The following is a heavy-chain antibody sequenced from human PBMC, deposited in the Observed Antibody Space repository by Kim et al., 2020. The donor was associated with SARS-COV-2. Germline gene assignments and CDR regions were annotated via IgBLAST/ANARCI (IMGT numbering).Heavy chain of an antibody. CDR3: ARGPAYGDRPDYFDY. CDR2: IKQDGSE. CDR1: GFTLSSHW. J-gene: IGHJ4*02. Sequence: GGSLRLSCAASGFTLSSHWMSWVRQAPGKGLEGVANIKQDGSENYVQSVKGRFTISRDNAKNSVYLQMNSLRDEDTAVYYCARGPAYGDRPDYFDYWGQGTLVNVSS. D-gene: IGHD4-17*01. V-gene: IGHV3-7*01.